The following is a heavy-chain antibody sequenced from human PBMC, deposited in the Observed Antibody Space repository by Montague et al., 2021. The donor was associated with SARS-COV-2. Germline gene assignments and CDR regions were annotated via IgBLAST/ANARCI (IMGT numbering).Heavy chain of an antibody. CDR3: ARSYGTTVVTRAFDY. CDR2: IDWDDDK. V-gene: IGHV2-70*01. J-gene: IGHJ4*02. CDR1: GFSLSTSGMC. Sequence: VKPTQTLTLICTFSGFSLSTSGMCVSWIRQPPGEALEWLTLIDWDDDKYYSTSLKTRLTISKDTSKNQVVLTMTNMDPVDTATYYCARSYGTTVVTRAFDYWGQGTLVTVSS. D-gene: IGHD4-23*01.